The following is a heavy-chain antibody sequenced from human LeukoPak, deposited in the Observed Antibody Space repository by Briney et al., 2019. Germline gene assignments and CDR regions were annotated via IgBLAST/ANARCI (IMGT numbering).Heavy chain of an antibody. J-gene: IGHJ4*02. D-gene: IGHD3-10*01. CDR2: ISSNGGST. CDR1: GFTLSSYA. CDR3: VKDRHFYYGSGSLLEY. V-gene: IGHV3-64D*06. Sequence: GGSLRLSCSASGFTLSSYAMHWVRQAPGKGLEYVSVISSNGGSTNYAGSVKGRFTISRDNSKNTLYLQMSSLRAEDTAVYYCVKDRHFYYGSGSLLEYWGQGTLVTVSS.